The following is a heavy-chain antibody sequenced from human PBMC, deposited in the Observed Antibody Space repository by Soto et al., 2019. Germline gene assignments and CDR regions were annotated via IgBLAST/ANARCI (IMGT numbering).Heavy chain of an antibody. CDR3: ARDALTGYYYEK. V-gene: IGHV4-59*01. J-gene: IGHJ4*02. CDR1: GGSISSYY. CDR2: IYNSGNT. D-gene: IGHD3-22*01. Sequence: SETLSLTCTVSGGSISSYYWNWIRQPPGKGLEWIGYIYNSGNTNYNPSLRSRVTISVDTSKNQFSLKLTSVTAADTAVYYCARDALTGYYYEKWGRGTLVTVSS.